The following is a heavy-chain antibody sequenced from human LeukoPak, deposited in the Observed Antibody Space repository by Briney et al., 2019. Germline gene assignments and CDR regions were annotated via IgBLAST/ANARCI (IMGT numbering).Heavy chain of an antibody. J-gene: IGHJ5*02. Sequence: SETLSLTCTVSGGSISSYFWSWIRQPAGKGLEWIGRIYTSGSTNYNPTNYNPSLKSRVTVSVDTSKNQFSLKLSSVTAADTAVYYCARDGGGSHGFDPWGQGTLVTVSS. D-gene: IGHD1-26*01. V-gene: IGHV4-4*07. CDR2: IYTSGSTNYNPT. CDR3: ARDGGGSHGFDP. CDR1: GGSISSYF.